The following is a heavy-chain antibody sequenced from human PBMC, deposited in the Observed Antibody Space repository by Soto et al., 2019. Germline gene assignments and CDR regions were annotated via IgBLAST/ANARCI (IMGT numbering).Heavy chain of an antibody. CDR1: GFTFSNYA. CDR2: ISGGGVST. D-gene: IGHD3-10*01. V-gene: IGHV3-23*01. CDR3: ATGQESHYYYYAMDV. J-gene: IGHJ6*02. Sequence: GGSLRLSCAASGFTFSNYAMSWVRQAPGKGLEWVSAISGGGVSTYYAHSVEGRSTISRDISKSTLYLQVNSLRAEDTAVYYCATGQESHYYYYAMDVWGQGTTVTVSS.